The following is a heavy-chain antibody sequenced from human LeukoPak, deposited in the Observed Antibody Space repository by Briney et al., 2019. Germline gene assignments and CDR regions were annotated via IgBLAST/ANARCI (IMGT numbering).Heavy chain of an antibody. J-gene: IGHJ5*02. CDR1: GYTFTGYY. Sequence: ASVKVSCKASGYTFTGYYMHWVRQAPGQGLEWMGWINPNSGGTNYAQKFQGRVTITRDTSISTAYMELGRLRSDDTAVYYCAREYCSSTSCSGGWWFDPWGQGTLVTVSS. CDR2: INPNSGGT. V-gene: IGHV1-2*02. D-gene: IGHD2-2*01. CDR3: AREYCSSTSCSGGWWFDP.